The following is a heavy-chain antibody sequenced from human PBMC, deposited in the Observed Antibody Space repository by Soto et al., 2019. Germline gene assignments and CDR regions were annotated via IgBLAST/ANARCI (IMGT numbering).Heavy chain of an antibody. Sequence: EVQLVETGGGLIQPGGSLRLSCAASKLTVSSSYMTWVRQAPGKGLEWVSVIYSGGLTYYADSVKGRFTISRDTSKNTLYLQMNTLRADDTAVYYCASSAGFWSGGSCYDYWGQGTLVTVSS. CDR1: KLTVSSSY. V-gene: IGHV3-53*02. D-gene: IGHD2-15*01. CDR3: ASSAGFWSGGSCYDY. CDR2: IYSGGLT. J-gene: IGHJ4*02.